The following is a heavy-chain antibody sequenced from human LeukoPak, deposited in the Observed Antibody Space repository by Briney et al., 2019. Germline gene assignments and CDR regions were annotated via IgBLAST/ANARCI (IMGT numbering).Heavy chain of an antibody. D-gene: IGHD3-10*01. CDR2: IIPIFGTA. V-gene: IGHV1-69*06. CDR3: GGYYGSGSYYSYYYYMDV. J-gene: IGHJ6*03. CDR1: GYTFTGYY. Sequence: ASVKVSCKASGYTFTGYYMHWVRQAPGQGLEWMGGIIPIFGTANYAQKFQGRVTITADKSTSTAYMELSSLRSEDTAVYYCGGYYGSGSYYSYYYYMDVWGKGTTVTVSS.